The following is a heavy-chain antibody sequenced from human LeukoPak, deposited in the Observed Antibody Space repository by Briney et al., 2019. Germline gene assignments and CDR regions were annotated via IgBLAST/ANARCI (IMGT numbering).Heavy chain of an antibody. CDR1: GFIFDDYA. D-gene: IGHD3-22*01. CDR2: ISWNSGSM. J-gene: IGHJ6*02. Sequence: GGSLRLSCAASGFIFDDYAIHWVRQAPGKGLEWVSGISWNSGSMEYADSVKGRFTISRDNAKNSLYLQMNSLRAEDTAVYYCARDVYDSSGYVWGQGTTVTVSS. CDR3: ARDVYDSSGYV. V-gene: IGHV3-9*01.